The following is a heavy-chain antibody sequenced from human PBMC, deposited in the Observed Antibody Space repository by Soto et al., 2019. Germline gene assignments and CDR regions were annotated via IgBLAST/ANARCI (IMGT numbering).Heavy chain of an antibody. J-gene: IGHJ4*02. CDR2: VSGNGGST. CDR1: GFTFTSYA. CDR3: TKSKNWNYGSDY. Sequence: GGSLRLSCAASGFTFTSYAMSWVRQAPGKGLEWVSAVSGNGGSTYYADSVKGRFTISRDNSKNTVYLQMDSLRAEDTAIYYCTKSKNWNYGSDYWGQGTVVTVSS. V-gene: IGHV3-23*01. D-gene: IGHD1-7*01.